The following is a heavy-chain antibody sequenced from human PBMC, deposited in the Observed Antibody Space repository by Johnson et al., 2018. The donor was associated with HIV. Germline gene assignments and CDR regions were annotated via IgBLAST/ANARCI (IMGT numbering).Heavy chain of an antibody. CDR2: ISWNSGSI. J-gene: IGHJ3*02. Sequence: VQLVESGGGVVQPGRSLRLSCAASGFTFSSYAMHWVRQAPGKGLEWVSGISWNSGSIGYADSVKGRFTISRDNAKNSLYLQMNSLRTEDTALYYCAKHRGSSPWDAFDIWGQGTMVTVSS. V-gene: IGHV3-9*01. D-gene: IGHD6-13*01. CDR1: GFTFSSYA. CDR3: AKHRGSSPWDAFDI.